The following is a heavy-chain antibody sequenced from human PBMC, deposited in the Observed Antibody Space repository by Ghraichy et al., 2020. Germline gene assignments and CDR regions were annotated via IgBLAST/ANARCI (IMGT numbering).Heavy chain of an antibody. CDR1: GFTFSSYA. CDR2: ISYDGSNK. CDR3: ARVLRSGSYDYYYAMDV. V-gene: IGHV3-30-3*01. D-gene: IGHD3-10*01. Sequence: GGSLRLSCAASGFTFSSYAMHWVRQAPGKGLEWVAVISYDGSNKYYADSVKGRFTISRDNSKNTLYLQMNSLRAEDTAVFYCARVLRSGSYDYYYAMDVWGHGTTVTVSS. J-gene: IGHJ6*02.